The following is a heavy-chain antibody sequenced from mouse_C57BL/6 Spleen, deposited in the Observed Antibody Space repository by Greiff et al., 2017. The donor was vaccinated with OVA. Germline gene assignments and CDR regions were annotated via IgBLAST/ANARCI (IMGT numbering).Heavy chain of an antibody. V-gene: IGHV1-39*01. J-gene: IGHJ4*01. Sequence: VQLQQSGPELVKPGASVKMSCKASGYSFTDYNMNWVKQSNGKSLEWIGVFNPNCGTTSYNQKFKGKATLTVDQSSSTAYMQLSSLTSEDSAVYCCARATVVATKDYDMDYWGQGTSVTVSS. CDR3: ARATVVATKDYDMDY. CDR1: GYSFTDYN. CDR2: FNPNCGTT. D-gene: IGHD1-1*01.